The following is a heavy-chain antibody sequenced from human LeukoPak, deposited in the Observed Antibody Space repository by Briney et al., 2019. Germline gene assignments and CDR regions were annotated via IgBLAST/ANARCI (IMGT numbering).Heavy chain of an antibody. CDR1: GFTFSNAW. CDR3: AKGRGLSYDYGVDY. CDR2: ISSSGSTI. J-gene: IGHJ4*02. Sequence: GGSLRLSCAASGFTFSNAWMSWVRQAPGKGLEWVSYISSSGSTIYYADSVKGRFTISRDNAKNSLYLQMNSLRAEDMALYYCAKGRGLSYDYGVDYWGQGTLVTVSS. V-gene: IGHV3-11*01. D-gene: IGHD4-17*01.